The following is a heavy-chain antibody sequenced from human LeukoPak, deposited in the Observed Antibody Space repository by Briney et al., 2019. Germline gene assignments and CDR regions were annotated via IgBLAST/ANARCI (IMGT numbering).Heavy chain of an antibody. CDR2: IYYSGST. CDR3: ASTYYGDYVLSYYFDC. Sequence: PSETLTLTCTVSGGSISSGGYYWSCIRQHPGKGLEWIGSIYYSGSTYYNPSLKSRVTISVDTSKNQFSLKLSSVTAADTAVYYCASTYYGDYVLSYYFDCWGQGSLVTVSS. V-gene: IGHV4-39*01. D-gene: IGHD4-17*01. J-gene: IGHJ4*02. CDR1: GGSISSGGYY.